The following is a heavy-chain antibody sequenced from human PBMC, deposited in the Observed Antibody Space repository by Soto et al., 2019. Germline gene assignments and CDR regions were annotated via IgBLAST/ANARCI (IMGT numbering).Heavy chain of an antibody. J-gene: IGHJ6*02. D-gene: IGHD6-6*01. V-gene: IGHV3-21*01. CDR1: GVTRSDHY. Sequence: WGSLILSGVASGVTRSDHYVDWVRQAPGKGLEWVSSISSSSSYIYYADAVKGRFTISRDNAKNSLYLQMNSLRAEDTAVYYCARDNIAPHPEYYYYYYGMDVWGQGTTVTVSS. CDR2: ISSSSSYI. CDR3: ARDNIAPHPEYYYYYYGMDV.